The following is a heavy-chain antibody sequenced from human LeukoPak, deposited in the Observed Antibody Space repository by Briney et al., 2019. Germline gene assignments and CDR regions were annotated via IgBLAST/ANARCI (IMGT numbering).Heavy chain of an antibody. CDR1: GGSISSDY. Sequence: SETLSLTWTGSGGSISSDYWSWLREPPGKGLEWVGYIYYSGSTNYNPSLNSRVTISVDTSKTHFSLNLSSVTPADTAVYYCARSYRSSWYGDFQHWGQGTLVTVFS. CDR3: ARSYRSSWYGDFQH. D-gene: IGHD6-13*01. J-gene: IGHJ1*01. CDR2: IYYSGST. V-gene: IGHV4-59*01.